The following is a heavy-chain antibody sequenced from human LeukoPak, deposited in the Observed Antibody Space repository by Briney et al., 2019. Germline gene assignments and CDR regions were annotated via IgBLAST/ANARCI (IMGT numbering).Heavy chain of an antibody. V-gene: IGHV4-59*12. CDR2: IYYSGST. Sequence: SETLCLTCTVPGGSISSYYWSWIWQPPGKGLEWIGSIYYSGSTNYKPSLKSLFTMSVDTSKNQFSLKLSSVTAADTAVYDCARDLVVPAARAVAFSDYYMDVWGKGTTVTVSS. CDR3: ARDLVVPAARAVAFSDYYMDV. J-gene: IGHJ6*03. CDR1: GGSISSYY. D-gene: IGHD2-2*01.